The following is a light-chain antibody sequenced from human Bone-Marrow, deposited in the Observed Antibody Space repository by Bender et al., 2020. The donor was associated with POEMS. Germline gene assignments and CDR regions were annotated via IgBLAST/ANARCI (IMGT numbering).Light chain of an antibody. CDR2: RNN. J-gene: IGLJ2*01. CDR1: SSNIGSNK. V-gene: IGLV1-47*01. CDR3: ATWDAKLSGPFVV. Sequence: QSVLTQPPLASGTPGQTVTISCSGSSSNIGSNKVYWYQQLPGTAPTLLIYRNNQRPSGVPERFSGSKSGTSASLAISGLRSEDEAEYYCATWDAKLSGPFVVFGGGTKLTVL.